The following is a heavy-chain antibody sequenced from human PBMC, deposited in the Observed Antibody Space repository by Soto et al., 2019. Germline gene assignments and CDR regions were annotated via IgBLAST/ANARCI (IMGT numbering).Heavy chain of an antibody. Sequence: QVQLVQSGAEVKKPGSSVKVSCKVSGGTFSNYAIDWVRLAPGHGLEWMGGIVPIFGTTYYTQKFQGRATIIADDSTTTAYLEMRSLRSEETAIYYCARVEAVAGLYNYHGLDVWGQGTAVTVSS. D-gene: IGHD6-19*01. CDR1: GGTFSNYA. CDR3: ARVEAVAGLYNYHGLDV. CDR2: IVPIFGTT. V-gene: IGHV1-69*12. J-gene: IGHJ6*02.